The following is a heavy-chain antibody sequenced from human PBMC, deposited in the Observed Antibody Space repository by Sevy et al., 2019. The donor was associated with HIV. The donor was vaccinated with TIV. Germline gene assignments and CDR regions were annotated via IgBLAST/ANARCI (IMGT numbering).Heavy chain of an antibody. Sequence: GSLRLSCAASGFTFSSYAMHWVRQAPGKGLEWVAVISYDGSNKYYADSVKGRFTISRDNSKNTLYLQMNSLRAEDTAVDYCARDGGGYSLYYYGMDVWGQGTTVTVSS. D-gene: IGHD5-18*01. V-gene: IGHV3-30-3*01. J-gene: IGHJ6*02. CDR2: ISYDGSNK. CDR1: GFTFSSYA. CDR3: ARDGGGYSLYYYGMDV.